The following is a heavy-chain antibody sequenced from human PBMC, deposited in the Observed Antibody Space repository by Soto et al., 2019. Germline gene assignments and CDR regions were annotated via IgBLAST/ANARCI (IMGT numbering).Heavy chain of an antibody. CDR1: GVSITSNDYY. CDR2: KHISGGT. V-gene: IGHV4-30-4*01. Sequence: SETLSLTCTVSGVSITSNDYYWSWIRQPPGKGLEWIAYKHISGGTYYNPSLRSRVTTSIDTSKNQFSLQLNSVTPEDTAVYYCARGLTILNWFDPWGQGTLVTVSS. J-gene: IGHJ5*02. CDR3: ARGLTILNWFDP. D-gene: IGHD3-3*01.